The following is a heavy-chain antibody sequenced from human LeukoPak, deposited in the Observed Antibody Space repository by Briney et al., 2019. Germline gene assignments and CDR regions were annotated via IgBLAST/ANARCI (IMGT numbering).Heavy chain of an antibody. CDR3: ARGVLGRSHRSMDV. D-gene: IGHD3-10*01. V-gene: IGHV1-69*05. Sequence: SVKVSRKASGGTFSSYGISWVRQAPGQGLEWMGGIIPPFGTGNYAQKFQGTVTITMDESTSTAYMEVSSLGSEDTAVYFCARGVLGRSHRSMDVWGKGTKVTVSS. CDR1: GGTFSSYG. CDR2: IIPPFGTG. J-gene: IGHJ6*03.